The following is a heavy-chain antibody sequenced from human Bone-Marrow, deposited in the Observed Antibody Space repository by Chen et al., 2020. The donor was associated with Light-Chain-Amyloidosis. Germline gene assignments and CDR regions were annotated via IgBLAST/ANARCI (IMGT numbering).Heavy chain of an antibody. CDR3: ARTTLRYLDY. D-gene: IGHD3-9*01. V-gene: IGHV3-74*01. Sequence: EVLLVESGGEVVQPGGSLRLSCTASGFSFSTYWMHWVRQSPGKGLVSVSRTNSAGTSTTYADPVKGRFTVSRDNTKNTMYLEMNSLRVEDTAVYYCARTTLRYLDYWGQGTLVTVSS. CDR2: TNSAGTST. J-gene: IGHJ4*02. CDR1: GFSFSTYW.